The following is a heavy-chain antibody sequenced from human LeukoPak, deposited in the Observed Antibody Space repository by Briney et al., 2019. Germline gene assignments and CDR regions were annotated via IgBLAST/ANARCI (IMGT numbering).Heavy chain of an antibody. D-gene: IGHD3-22*01. J-gene: IGHJ3*02. CDR1: GGSISSSNW. V-gene: IGHV4-4*02. CDR2: IYHSGST. Sequence: PSETLSLTCAVSGGSISSSNWWSWVRQPPGKGLEWIGEIYHSGSTNYNPSLKSRVTISVDKSKNQFSLKLSSVTAADTAVYYCARGYYYDSSGYYLKYAFDIWGQGTMVTVSS. CDR3: ARGYYYDSSGYYLKYAFDI.